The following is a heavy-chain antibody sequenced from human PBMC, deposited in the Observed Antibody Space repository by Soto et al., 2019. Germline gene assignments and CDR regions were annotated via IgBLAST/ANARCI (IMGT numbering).Heavy chain of an antibody. Sequence: EVQLVESGGGLVQPGGSLKLSCAASGFTFSGSAMHWVRQAPGKGLEWVSAISGSGGSTYYADSVKGRFTISRDNSKNTLYLQMNSLRAEDTAVYYCAKVGCGGDCYSGYFQHWGQGTLVTVSS. CDR3: AKVGCGGDCYSGYFQH. D-gene: IGHD2-21*02. CDR2: ISGSGGST. J-gene: IGHJ1*01. CDR1: GFTFSGSA. V-gene: IGHV3-23*04.